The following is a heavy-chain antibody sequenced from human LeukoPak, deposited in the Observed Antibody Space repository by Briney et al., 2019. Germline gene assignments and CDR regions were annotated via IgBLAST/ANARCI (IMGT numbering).Heavy chain of an antibody. CDR2: ISGSGGST. Sequence: PGGSLRLSCSASGFTFNSYAMSWVRQAPGEGLKLVSAISGSGGSTYYADSVKGRFTISRDNSKNTLYLQMNSLRAEDPAIYYCAKSRGDSTSAYGLDVWGQGTTVTVFS. J-gene: IGHJ6*02. V-gene: IGHV3-23*01. CDR1: GFTFNSYA. CDR3: AKSRGDSTSAYGLDV. D-gene: IGHD2-2*01.